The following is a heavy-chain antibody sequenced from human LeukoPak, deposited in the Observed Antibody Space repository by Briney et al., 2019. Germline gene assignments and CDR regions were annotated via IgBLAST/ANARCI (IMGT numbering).Heavy chain of an antibody. V-gene: IGHV4-39*01. CDR2: IHYSDGST. J-gene: IGHJ5*02. D-gene: IGHD3-10*01. CDR1: GGSISSGNFY. CDR3: ARHYGP. Sequence: KPSETLSLTCSVSGGSISSGNFYWGWIRQPPGKGLEWIASIHYSDGSTYYSSSLKSRVTISVDTSKNQFSLKLNSVTAADTAVYYCARHYGPWGQGTLVTVSS.